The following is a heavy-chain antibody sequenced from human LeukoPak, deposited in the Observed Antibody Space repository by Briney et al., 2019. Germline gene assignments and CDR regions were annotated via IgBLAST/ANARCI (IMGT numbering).Heavy chain of an antibody. CDR3: ARGRDWFDP. J-gene: IGHJ5*02. CDR2: VHHNRGS. V-gene: IGHV4-59*08. Sequence: SETLSLTCSVSGVSINDYHWTWLRQSPGKGPEWIGYVHHNRGSNYNASLKSRVLMSVDTSKNQFSLNLNSVTAADTAVYYCARGRDWFDPWGQGILVTVST. D-gene: IGHD1-26*01. CDR1: GVSINDYH.